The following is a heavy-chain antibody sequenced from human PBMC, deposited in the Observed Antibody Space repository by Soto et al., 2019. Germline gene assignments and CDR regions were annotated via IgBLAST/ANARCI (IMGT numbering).Heavy chain of an antibody. CDR2: ISDSGGS. J-gene: IGHJ4*02. D-gene: IGHD1-26*01. V-gene: IGHV3-23*01. Sequence: DVQLLESGGGLVHPGGSLRLSCAASGFTFSNYAMSWVRQAPGKGLEWVSGISDSGGSFYADSVKGRFTIPRDNAKNTIDLEMNRLSAEDTAVYYCAKEKAKLGIPLFDHWGQGTLVTVFS. CDR3: AKEKAKLGIPLFDH. CDR1: GFTFSNYA.